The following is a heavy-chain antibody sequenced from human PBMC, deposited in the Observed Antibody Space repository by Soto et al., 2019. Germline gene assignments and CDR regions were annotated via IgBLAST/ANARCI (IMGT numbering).Heavy chain of an antibody. J-gene: IGHJ4*02. V-gene: IGHV4-39*02. CDR2: LYSGST. Sequence: QLQLQESGPGLVKPSETLSLTCAVTGASITRGGFHWGWIRQSPGQGLEWIGSLYSGSTYYNPSLKSRVTISADTSKNDFSLRLTSVTAADTAVYYCARRGSGHTFDYWGRGTLVTVSS. CDR3: ARRGSGHTFDY. D-gene: IGHD3-10*01. CDR1: GASITRGGFH.